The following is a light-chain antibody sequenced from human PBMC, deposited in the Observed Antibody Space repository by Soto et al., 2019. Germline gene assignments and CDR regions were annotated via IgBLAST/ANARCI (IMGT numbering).Light chain of an antibody. CDR1: SNDVGGYKY. CDR3: CSYAGSSTRV. Sequence: QSVLTQPASVSGSPGQSITISCTGTSNDVGGYKYVSWYQQHPGKAPKLMIYEVTNRPSGVSDRFSGSKSGNTASLTISVLQAEDEAKYYCCSYAGSSTRVFGGGTKLTVL. J-gene: IGLJ3*02. CDR2: EVT. V-gene: IGLV2-14*01.